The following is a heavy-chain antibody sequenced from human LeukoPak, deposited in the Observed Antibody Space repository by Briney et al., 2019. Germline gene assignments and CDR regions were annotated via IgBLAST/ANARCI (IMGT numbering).Heavy chain of an antibody. D-gene: IGHD4-17*01. CDR3: GKDPNGDYIGAFDF. J-gene: IGHJ3*01. CDR1: GITFRNYA. CDR2: ITGSGDTR. Sequence: GGSLRLFCVASGITFRNYAVTWVRQAPGKGLEWVSSITGSGDTRRYADSVKGRFTISRDNSVDTLYLQMNSLSAEDTAIYYCGKDPNGDYIGAFDFWGRGTMVTVSS. V-gene: IGHV3-23*01.